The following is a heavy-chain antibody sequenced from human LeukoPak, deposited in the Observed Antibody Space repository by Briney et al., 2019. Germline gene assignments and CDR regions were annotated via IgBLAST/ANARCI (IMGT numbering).Heavy chain of an antibody. D-gene: IGHD1-26*01. Sequence: GGSLRLSRAASGFNLSSHYVSCVRQAPGKELEWVSVIYSGGRTYYADSVKGRFTISRDNSKNTLYLQMNNLRAEDTAVYYCAREILGLSGSWDYWGQGTLVTVSS. J-gene: IGHJ4*02. CDR3: AREILGLSGSWDY. V-gene: IGHV3-53*01. CDR2: IYSGGRT. CDR1: GFNLSSHY.